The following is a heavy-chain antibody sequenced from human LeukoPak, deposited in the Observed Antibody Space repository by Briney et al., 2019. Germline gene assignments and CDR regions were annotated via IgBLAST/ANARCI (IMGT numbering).Heavy chain of an antibody. CDR3: ARASVAYTVTFSNEIFDY. J-gene: IGHJ4*02. CDR1: GFTFSSYG. D-gene: IGHD4-17*01. Sequence: GSLRLSCAATGFTFSSYGMHWVRQAPGKGLEWVAVIWYDGSNKYYADSVKGRFTISRDNSKNTLYLQMNSLRAENTAVYYCARASVAYTVTFSNEIFDYWGQGTLVTVSS. V-gene: IGHV3-33*01. CDR2: IWYDGSNK.